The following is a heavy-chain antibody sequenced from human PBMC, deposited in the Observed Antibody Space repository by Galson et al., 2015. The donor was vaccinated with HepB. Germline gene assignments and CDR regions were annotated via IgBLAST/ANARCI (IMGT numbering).Heavy chain of an antibody. D-gene: IGHD3-3*01. CDR3: ARDHRAHDFWSGYFSLDP. V-gene: IGHV3-30*10. J-gene: IGHJ5*02. CDR1: GFTFSSYG. Sequence: SLRLSCAASGFTFSSYGLHWVRQAPGKGLEWVPFISYDGNNNSYIDSVNGRFTIFRDNSKNTVFLQMNGLRSEDTAVYYCARDHRAHDFWSGYFSLDPWGQGTLVTVSP. CDR2: ISYDGNNN.